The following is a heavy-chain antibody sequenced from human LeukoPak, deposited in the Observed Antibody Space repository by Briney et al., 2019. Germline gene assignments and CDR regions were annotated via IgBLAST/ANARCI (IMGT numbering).Heavy chain of an antibody. D-gene: IGHD3-3*01. J-gene: IGHJ5*02. Sequence: ASVKVSCKASGYTFTSYGISWVRQAPGQGLEWMGWISAYNGNTNYAQKLQGRVTMTTDTSTSTAYMELRSLRSDDTAVYYCAAMRFLEWLLYPNWFDPWGQGTLVTVSS. CDR3: AAMRFLEWLLYPNWFDP. V-gene: IGHV1-18*01. CDR2: ISAYNGNT. CDR1: GYTFTSYG.